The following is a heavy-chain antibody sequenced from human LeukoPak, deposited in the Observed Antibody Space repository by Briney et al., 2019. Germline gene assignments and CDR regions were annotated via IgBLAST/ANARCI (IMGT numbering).Heavy chain of an antibody. J-gene: IGHJ6*03. CDR3: AKEGYSSSLSYYYYMDV. D-gene: IGHD6-13*01. V-gene: IGHV3-30*02. CDR2: ILYDGSNK. Sequence: GGSLRLSCAASGFTFSSYGMHRVRQAPGKGLEWVAFILYDGSNKYYADSVKGRFTISRDNSKNTLYLQMNSLRAEDTAVYYCAKEGYSSSLSYYYYMDVWGKGTTVTVSS. CDR1: GFTFSSYG.